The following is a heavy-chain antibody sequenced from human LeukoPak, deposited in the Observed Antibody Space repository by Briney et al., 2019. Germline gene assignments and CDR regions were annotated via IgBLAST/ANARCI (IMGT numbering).Heavy chain of an antibody. CDR1: GFIFSSHW. J-gene: IGHJ4*02. CDR2: INGDGTKT. V-gene: IGHV3-74*01. Sequence: GGSLRLSCAASGFIFSSHWMHWVRQTPGKGLVWVSRINGDGTKTDYAGSVKGRFTVSRDNAKNTLFLQMNSPRDDDTAIYYCAREGPLDYWGQGTLVTVSS. CDR3: AREGPLDY.